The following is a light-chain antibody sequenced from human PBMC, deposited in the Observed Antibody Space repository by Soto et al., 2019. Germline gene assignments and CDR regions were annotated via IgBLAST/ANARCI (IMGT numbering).Light chain of an antibody. V-gene: IGKV3-15*01. J-gene: IGKJ5*01. CDR3: QQANSFPPT. CDR2: GAS. CDR1: QSVYSN. Sequence: EIVMTQSPATLSVSPGERATLSCRASQSVYSNLAWYQQKPGQAPRFLIYGASTRATGIPARFSGSGSGTEFTLTISSLQSEDFATYYCQQANSFPPTFGQGTRLEI.